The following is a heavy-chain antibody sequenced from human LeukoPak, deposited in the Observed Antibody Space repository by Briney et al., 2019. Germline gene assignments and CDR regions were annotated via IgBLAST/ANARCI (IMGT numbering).Heavy chain of an antibody. CDR1: GFTFSTYL. CDR2: IKQDGSEK. Sequence: PGGSPRLSCAASGFTFSTYLMSWVRQAPGKGLEWVANIKQDGSEKYYVDSVKGRFTISRDNAKNSLYLQMSSLRAEDTAVYYCARERQNKDFWSGGDYWGQGTLVTVSS. D-gene: IGHD3-3*01. J-gene: IGHJ4*02. CDR3: ARERQNKDFWSGGDY. V-gene: IGHV3-7*01.